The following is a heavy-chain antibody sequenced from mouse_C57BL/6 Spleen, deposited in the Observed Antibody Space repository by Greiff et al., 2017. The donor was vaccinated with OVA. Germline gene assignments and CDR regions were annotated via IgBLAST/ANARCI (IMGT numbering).Heavy chain of an antibody. J-gene: IGHJ1*03. D-gene: IGHD2-12*01. CDR1: GYTFTSYW. CDR2: IDPSDSYT. Sequence: QVQLQQSGAELVMPGASVKLSCKASGYTFTSYWMHWVKQRPGQGLEWIGEIDPSDSYTNYNQKFKGKSTLTVDKSSSTAYMQLSSLTSEDSAVYYCARHYRYWYFDVWGTGTTVTVSS. CDR3: ARHYRYWYFDV. V-gene: IGHV1-69*01.